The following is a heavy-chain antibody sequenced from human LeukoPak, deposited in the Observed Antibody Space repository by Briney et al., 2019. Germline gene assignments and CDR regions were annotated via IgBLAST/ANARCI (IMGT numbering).Heavy chain of an antibody. CDR2: ISGSGGST. CDR3: ANALYYDDAFDI. J-gene: IGHJ3*02. D-gene: IGHD3-22*01. CDR1: GFTFSSYA. V-gene: IGHV3-23*01. Sequence: PGGSLRLSCAASGFTFSSYAMSWVRQAPGKGLEWVSAISGSGGSTYYADSVKGRFTISRDNSKNTLYLQMNSLRVEDTAVYYCANALYYDDAFDIWGQGTMVTVSS.